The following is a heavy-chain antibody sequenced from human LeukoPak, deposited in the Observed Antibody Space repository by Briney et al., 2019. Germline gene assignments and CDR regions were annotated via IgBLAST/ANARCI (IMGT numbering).Heavy chain of an antibody. D-gene: IGHD3-16*02. V-gene: IGHV4-4*09. CDR3: ARLTRLSTSPDRYYLDY. CDR2: IYTSGGT. Sequence: SETLSLTCTVPGDSISSYYWSWIRQPPGKGLEWIGYIYTSGGTNYIPSLKGRVTISIDTSKNQFSLKLSSVTAADSTVYYCARLTRLSTSPDRYYLDYWGQGTLVTVSS. J-gene: IGHJ4*02. CDR1: GDSISSYY.